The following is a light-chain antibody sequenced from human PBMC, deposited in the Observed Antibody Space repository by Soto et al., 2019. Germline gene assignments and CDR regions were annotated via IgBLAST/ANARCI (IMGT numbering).Light chain of an antibody. Sequence: QSVLTQPPSVSGAPGQSITISCTGSSSNIGAGYEVHWYQQLPGRAPKALIYGTHNRPSGVRDRFSGSKSGTLASLAITGLQAEDEADYCCQTHARSRGGVIFGGGTQLTVL. CDR2: GTH. CDR3: QTHARSRGGVI. V-gene: IGLV1-40*01. J-gene: IGLJ2*01. CDR1: SSNIGAGYE.